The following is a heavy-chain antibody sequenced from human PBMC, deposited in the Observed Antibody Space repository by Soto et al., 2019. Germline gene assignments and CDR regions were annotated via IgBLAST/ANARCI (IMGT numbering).Heavy chain of an antibody. J-gene: IGHJ4*02. D-gene: IGHD3-22*01. CDR2: IYHSGST. CDR3: AGGPYESRGYYRPFDC. CDR1: GGSISSSY. V-gene: IGHV4-59*01. Sequence: QVQLQESGPGLVKPSETLSLTCTVSGGSISSSYWSWIRQPPGKGLEWIGYIYHSGSTNYNPSLKSRVTISVDTSKNRFPLKLTSVTDADPAVYYCAGGPYESRGYYRPFDCWGQGTLVTVSP.